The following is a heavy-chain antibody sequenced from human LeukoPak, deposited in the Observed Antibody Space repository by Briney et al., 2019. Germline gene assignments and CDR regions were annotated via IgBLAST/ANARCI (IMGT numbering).Heavy chain of an antibody. CDR3: ARGQFGSCSSTSCYGNYYYYMDV. CDR1: GFTFSSFG. CDR2: ISYDGSSK. D-gene: IGHD2-2*01. V-gene: IGHV3-30*03. Sequence: GRSLRLSCAASGFTFSSFGMHWVRQAPGKGLEWVAGISYDGSSKYYADSVKGRFTISRDNSRNTLYLQMNSLRSEDTAVYYCARGQFGSCSSTSCYGNYYYYMDVWGKGTTVTVSS. J-gene: IGHJ6*03.